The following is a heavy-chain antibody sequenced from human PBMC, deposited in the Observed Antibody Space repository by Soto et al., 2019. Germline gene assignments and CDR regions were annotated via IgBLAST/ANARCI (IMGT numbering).Heavy chain of an antibody. J-gene: IGHJ5*02. V-gene: IGHV6-1*01. CDR2: TYYRSIWQT. Sequence: QVQLQQSGQVLVKPSQTLSLTCAISGDSVSSNDAVWNWIRQSPSRGLEWLGRTYYRSIWQTDYAASAKGRMTINPDASKNKFSLQLNSASPEDTAMYYCARLVGNSWLDHWGQGTLVTVSA. CDR3: ARLVGNSWLDH. CDR1: GDSVSSNDAV. D-gene: IGHD6-6*01.